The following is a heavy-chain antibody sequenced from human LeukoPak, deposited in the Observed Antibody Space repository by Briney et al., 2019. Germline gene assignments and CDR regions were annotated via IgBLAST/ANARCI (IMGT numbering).Heavy chain of an antibody. D-gene: IGHD1-26*01. V-gene: IGHV5-51*01. CDR2: IYPDDSDT. J-gene: IGHJ3*02. CDR1: GYTFSTYW. CDR3: VRRIGSYYDQAFDM. Sequence: GESLKISCKGFGYTFSTYWIGWVRQMPGKGLEWMGIIYPDDSDTRYRPSSQGQVTISVDKSISTAYLQWGSLKASDTAMYYCVRRIGSYYDQAFDMWGPGTMVTVSS.